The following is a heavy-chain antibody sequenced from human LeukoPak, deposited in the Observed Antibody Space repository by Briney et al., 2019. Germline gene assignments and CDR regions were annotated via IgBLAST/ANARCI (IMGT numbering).Heavy chain of an antibody. D-gene: IGHD1-26*01. V-gene: IGHV4-39*01. Sequence: PSETLSLTCTVSGGSISSSSYYWGWIRQPPGKGLEWIGSIYYSGTPDYNPSLKSRVTISLDTSRNQFSLQLSSVTAADTAEYYCARQKWDRLTYYYYGMDVWGQGTTVTVSS. J-gene: IGHJ6*02. CDR1: GGSISSSSYY. CDR2: IYYSGTP. CDR3: ARQKWDRLTYYYYGMDV.